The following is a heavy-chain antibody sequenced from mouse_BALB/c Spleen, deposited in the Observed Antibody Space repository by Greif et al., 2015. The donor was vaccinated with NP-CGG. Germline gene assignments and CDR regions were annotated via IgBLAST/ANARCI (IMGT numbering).Heavy chain of an antibody. Sequence: LQQSGSELVRPGASVKLSCKASGYTFTSYWMHWVKQRPGQGLEWIGNIYPGSGSTNYDEKFKSKATLTVDTSSSTAYMQLSSLTSEDSAVYYCTRRGDYDGNAMDYWGQGTSVTVSS. CDR1: GYTFTSYW. D-gene: IGHD2-4*01. V-gene: IGHV1S22*01. CDR2: IYPGSGST. J-gene: IGHJ4*01. CDR3: TRRGDYDGNAMDY.